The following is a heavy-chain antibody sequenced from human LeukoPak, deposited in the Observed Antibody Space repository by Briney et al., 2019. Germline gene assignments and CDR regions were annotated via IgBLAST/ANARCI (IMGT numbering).Heavy chain of an antibody. D-gene: IGHD2-21*02. CDR3: ARFIPCGGDCYYFDY. V-gene: IGHV1-46*01. J-gene: IGHJ4*02. Sequence: ASVKVSCKASGYTFTNYYMNWVRQAPGQGLQRMGLINPSVGMTTYAQKFQGRVTMTRDTSTSTVYMELSSLRSEDTAVYYCARFIPCGGDCYYFDYWGRGVLVTVSS. CDR1: GYTFTNYY. CDR2: INPSVGMT.